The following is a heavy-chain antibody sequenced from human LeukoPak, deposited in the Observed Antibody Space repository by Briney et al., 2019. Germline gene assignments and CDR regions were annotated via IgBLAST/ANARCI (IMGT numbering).Heavy chain of an antibody. Sequence: PSETLSLTCTVPGGSISSGSYYWTWIRQPAGKGLEWIGRIYTSGSTNYNPSLKSRVTISVDTSKNQFSLNLSSVTAADTAMYYCARGRTVAGFDYWGQGTLVTVSS. D-gene: IGHD6-19*01. CDR1: GGSISSGSYY. CDR2: IYTSGST. J-gene: IGHJ4*02. CDR3: ARGRTVAGFDY. V-gene: IGHV4-61*02.